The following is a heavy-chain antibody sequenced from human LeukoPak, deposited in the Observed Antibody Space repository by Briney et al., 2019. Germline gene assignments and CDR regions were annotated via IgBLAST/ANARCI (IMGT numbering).Heavy chain of an antibody. D-gene: IGHD5-18*01. CDR1: GGPSRSSY. J-gene: IGHJ4*02. CDR3: AREIRGYSYGSFFDY. V-gene: IGHV4-59*13. CDR2: IYYSGST. Sequence: SETLSLTCTVSGGPSRSSYWSWIRQPPGKGLEWIGYIYYSGSTNYNPSLKSRVTISVDTSKNQFSLKLSSVTAADTAVYYCAREIRGYSYGSFFDYWGQGTLVTVSS.